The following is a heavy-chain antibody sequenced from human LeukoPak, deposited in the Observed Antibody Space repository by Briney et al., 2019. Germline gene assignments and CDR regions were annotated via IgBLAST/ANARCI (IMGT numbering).Heavy chain of an antibody. Sequence: PSETLSLTCTVSGGSISSYYWSWIRQPAGQGLEWIGRIYTSGSTNYNPSLKSRVTMSVDTSKNQFSLKLSSVTAADTAVYYCARDRGFGSQNWFDPWGQGTLVTVSS. CDR2: IYTSGST. CDR3: ARDRGFGSQNWFDP. D-gene: IGHD3-10*01. V-gene: IGHV4-4*07. J-gene: IGHJ5*02. CDR1: GGSISSYY.